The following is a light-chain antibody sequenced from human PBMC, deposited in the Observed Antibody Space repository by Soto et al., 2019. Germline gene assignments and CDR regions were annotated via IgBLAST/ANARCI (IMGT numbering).Light chain of an antibody. J-gene: IGKJ5*01. Sequence: DVQMTQSPSSLSASVGDRVTVTCQASQDIRNSLNWYQQKPGKAPKLLIYDASSLETDVPSRFSGSRSGTDFSFTISSLQPEDFATYYCQQYHNVLFTFGQGTLLEIK. CDR3: QQYHNVLFT. V-gene: IGKV1-33*01. CDR2: DAS. CDR1: QDIRNS.